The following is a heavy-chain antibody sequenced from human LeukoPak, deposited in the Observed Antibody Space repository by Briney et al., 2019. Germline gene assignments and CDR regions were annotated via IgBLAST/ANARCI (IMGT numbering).Heavy chain of an antibody. J-gene: IGHJ4*02. CDR3: ARDPRGVVTAILDY. CDR1: GFTFSSYA. CDR2: ISGSGVNT. D-gene: IGHD2-21*02. Sequence: TGGSLRVSCAASGFTFSSYAMTWVRQAPGKGLEWFSSISGSGVNTYYTDSVKGRFTISRDNSKNTLYLQMNSLRAEDTAVYYCARDPRGVVTAILDYWGQGTLVAVSS. V-gene: IGHV3-23*01.